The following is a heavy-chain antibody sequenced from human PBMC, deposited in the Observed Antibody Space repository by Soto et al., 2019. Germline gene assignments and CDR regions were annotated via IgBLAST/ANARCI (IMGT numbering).Heavy chain of an antibody. V-gene: IGHV4-4*02. Sequence: SETLSLTCAVSGGSISSSNWWSWVRQPPGKGLEWIGEIYHSGSTNYNPSLKSRVTISVDKSKNQFSLKLSSVTAADTAVYYCAGVRGQYYYGMDVWGQGTTVTVSS. D-gene: IGHD3-10*02. CDR1: GGSISSSNW. CDR2: IYHSGST. J-gene: IGHJ6*02. CDR3: AGVRGQYYYGMDV.